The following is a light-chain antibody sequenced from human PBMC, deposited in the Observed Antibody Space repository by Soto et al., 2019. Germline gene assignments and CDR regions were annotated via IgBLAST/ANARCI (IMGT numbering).Light chain of an antibody. J-gene: IGKJ1*01. CDR2: DDS. CDR3: QQYNSYWT. V-gene: IGKV1-5*01. Sequence: DIQMTQSPPTLSASVGDTVTITCRTSQRISSCVSWYQHKPGKAPKLLIYDDSSLESGVPSRFSGSGSGTEFPLSISRLQPDDFATYYCQQYNSYWTFGQGTKVDIK. CDR1: QRISSC.